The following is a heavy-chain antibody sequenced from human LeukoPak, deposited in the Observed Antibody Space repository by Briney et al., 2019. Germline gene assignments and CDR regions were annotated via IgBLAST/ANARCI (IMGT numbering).Heavy chain of an antibody. D-gene: IGHD1-1*01. Sequence: GGSQGLSCAASGFTFSSYGMHWVRQAPGKGLEWVAEIWEGGSNKYYADSVKGRFTISRDNSKNTLYLQMNSLRAEDTAVYYCARSPNGVSAFDIWGQGTMVTVSS. V-gene: IGHV3-33*01. CDR2: IWEGGSNK. CDR3: ARSPNGVSAFDI. J-gene: IGHJ3*02. CDR1: GFTFSSYG.